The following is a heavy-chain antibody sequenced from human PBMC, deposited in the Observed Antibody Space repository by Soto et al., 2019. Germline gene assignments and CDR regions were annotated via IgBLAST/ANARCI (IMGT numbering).Heavy chain of an antibody. CDR2: IYSGGST. D-gene: IGHD3-9*01. Sequence: TGGSLRLSCAASGFTVSSNYMSWVRQAPGKGLEWVSVIYSGGSTYYADSVKGRFTISRDNSKNTLYLQMNSLRAEDTAVYYCAREGSYYDILTGYSQRGYYFDYWGQGTLVTVSS. J-gene: IGHJ4*02. CDR3: AREGSYYDILTGYSQRGYYFDY. CDR1: GFTVSSNY. V-gene: IGHV3-66*01.